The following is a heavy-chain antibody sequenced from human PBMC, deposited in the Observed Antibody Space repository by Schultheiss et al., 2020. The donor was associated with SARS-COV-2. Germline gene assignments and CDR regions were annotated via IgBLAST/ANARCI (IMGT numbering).Heavy chain of an antibody. V-gene: IGHV4-34*01. CDR3: ARGGPVYSSSWYWFDP. J-gene: IGHJ5*02. CDR2: INHSGST. Sequence: SQTLSLTCTVYGGSFSGYYWSWIRQPPGKGLEWIGEINHSGSTNYNPSLKSRVTISVDTSKNQFSLKLSSVTAADTAVYYCARGGPVYSSSWYWFDPWGQGTLVTVSS. D-gene: IGHD6-13*01. CDR1: GGSFSGYY.